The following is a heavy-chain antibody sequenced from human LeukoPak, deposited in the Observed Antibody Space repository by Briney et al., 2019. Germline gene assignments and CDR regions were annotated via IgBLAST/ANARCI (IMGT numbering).Heavy chain of an antibody. Sequence: SDTLSLTCTVSGGSISSGGYYWSWIRKHPGKGLEWIAYIYYSGSTYYNPSLKSRVTISVDTSKNQFSLKLSSVTAADTAVYYCARGIVVVVAATRTVTYFDYWGQGTLVTVSS. CDR3: ARGIVVVVAATRTVTYFDY. CDR2: IYYSGST. D-gene: IGHD2-15*01. CDR1: GGSISSGGYY. V-gene: IGHV4-31*03. J-gene: IGHJ4*02.